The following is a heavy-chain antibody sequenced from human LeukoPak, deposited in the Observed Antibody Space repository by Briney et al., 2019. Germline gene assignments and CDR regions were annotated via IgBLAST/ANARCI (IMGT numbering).Heavy chain of an antibody. D-gene: IGHD2-21*01. Sequence: PGGSLRLSCAASGLTFSSFAMSWVRQAPGKGLEWVSYISSSSNTIYYADSVKGRFTISRDNAKNSLYLQMNSLRAEDMAVYYCATCGGDCYGPTDYWGQGTLVTVSS. CDR2: ISSSSNTI. J-gene: IGHJ4*02. CDR3: ATCGGDCYGPTDY. CDR1: GLTFSSFA. V-gene: IGHV3-48*01.